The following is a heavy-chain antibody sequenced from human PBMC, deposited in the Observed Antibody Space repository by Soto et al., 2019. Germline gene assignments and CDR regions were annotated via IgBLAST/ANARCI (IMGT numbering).Heavy chain of an antibody. V-gene: IGHV4-59*08. CDR1: GGSISSYY. Sequence: SETLSLTCTVSGGSISSYYWSWIRQPPGKGLEWIGYIYYSGSTNYNPSLKSRVTISVDTSKNQFSLKLSSVTAADTAVYYCASPSTGGHYYMDVWGKGTTVTVSS. J-gene: IGHJ6*03. CDR3: ASPSTGGHYYMDV. D-gene: IGHD3-10*01. CDR2: IYYSGST.